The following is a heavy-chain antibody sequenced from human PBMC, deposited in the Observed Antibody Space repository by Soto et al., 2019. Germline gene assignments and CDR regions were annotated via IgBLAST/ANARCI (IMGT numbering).Heavy chain of an antibody. Sequence: PSETLSLTCTVSGGSISSYYWSWIRQPPGKGLEWIGYIYYSGSTNYNPSLKSRVTISVGTSKNQFSLKLSSVTAADTAVYYCVRDLGVDGYNGGHDAFDIWGQGTMVTVSS. CDR1: GGSISSYY. CDR3: VRDLGVDGYNGGHDAFDI. J-gene: IGHJ3*02. CDR2: IYYSGST. V-gene: IGHV4-59*01. D-gene: IGHD3-16*01.